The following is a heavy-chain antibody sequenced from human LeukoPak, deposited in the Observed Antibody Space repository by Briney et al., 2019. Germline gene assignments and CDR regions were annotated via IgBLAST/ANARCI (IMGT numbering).Heavy chain of an antibody. CDR2: IKQDGSEK. V-gene: IGHV3-7*01. J-gene: IGHJ4*02. D-gene: IGHD4-23*01. CDR3: ARRTGYGGLHY. CDR1: GFIFSTFW. Sequence: LAGGSLRLSCAASGFIFSTFWMSWVRQAPGKGLEWVANIKQDGSEKYYVDSVRGRFTISRDNANNSLDLQMNSLRAEDTAVYYCARRTGYGGLHYWGQGTLVTVSS.